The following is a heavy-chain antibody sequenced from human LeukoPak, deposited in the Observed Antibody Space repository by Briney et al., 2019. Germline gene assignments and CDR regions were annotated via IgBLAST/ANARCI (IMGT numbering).Heavy chain of an antibody. Sequence: SETLSLTCVVSGDAISSGGHYWSWIRQHSGQGLEWIGHIFYSGTTYYNPSLKDRTTISVDTSKNQFSLRLRSVTAADTAVYYCARAYDASGQGFDYWGPGYVATVAS. CDR2: IFYSGTT. CDR3: ARAYDASGQGFDY. CDR1: GDAISSGGHY. V-gene: IGHV4-31*11. J-gene: IGHJ4*02. D-gene: IGHD2-15*01.